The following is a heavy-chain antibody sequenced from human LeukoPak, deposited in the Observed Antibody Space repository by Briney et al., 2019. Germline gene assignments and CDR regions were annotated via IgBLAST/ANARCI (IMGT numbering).Heavy chain of an antibody. CDR2: IYSGGST. J-gene: IGHJ4*02. D-gene: IGHD5-24*01. CDR1: GFTVSSNY. V-gene: IGHV3-53*01. Sequence: GGSLRLSCAASGFTVSSNYMSWVRQAPGKGLEWVSVIYSGGSTYYADSVKGRFTISRDNSKNTLYLQMNSLRAEDTAVYYCAREGDGYQFDYWGQGTLVTVSS. CDR3: AREGDGYQFDY.